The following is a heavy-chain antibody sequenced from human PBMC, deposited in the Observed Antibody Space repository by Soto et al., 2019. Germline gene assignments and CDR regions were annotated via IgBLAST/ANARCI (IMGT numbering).Heavy chain of an antibody. CDR3: AIYYDFWSGYYGFDY. CDR2: INHSGST. J-gene: IGHJ4*02. V-gene: IGHV4-34*01. Sequence: SETLSLTCAVYGGSFSGYYWSWIRQPPGKGLEWIGEINHSGSTNYNPSLKSRVTISVDTSKNQFSLKLSSVTAADTAVYYCAIYYDFWSGYYGFDYWGQGTLVTVSS. CDR1: GGSFSGYY. D-gene: IGHD3-3*01.